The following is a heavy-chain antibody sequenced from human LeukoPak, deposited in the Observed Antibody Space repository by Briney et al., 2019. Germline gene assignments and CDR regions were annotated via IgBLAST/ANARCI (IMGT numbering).Heavy chain of an antibody. V-gene: IGHV3-48*01. J-gene: IGHJ4*02. D-gene: IGHD3-10*01. Sequence: GGSLRLSCAASGFTFSDYNMNWVRQVPGKGLESVSYMSRSGDIIYYADSVKGRFTISRDNAKNSLYLQMNSLRAEDTAVYYCAKVTYGSGTYGAFDSWGQGTLVTVSS. CDR2: MSRSGDII. CDR3: AKVTYGSGTYGAFDS. CDR1: GFTFSDYN.